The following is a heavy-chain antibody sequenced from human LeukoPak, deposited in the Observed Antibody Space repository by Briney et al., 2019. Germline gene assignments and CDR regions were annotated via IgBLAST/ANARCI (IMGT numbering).Heavy chain of an antibody. V-gene: IGHV3-20*01. CDR2: INWNGGNT. CDR3: ARQKEGIAANWFDP. CDR1: GFTFDDYG. J-gene: IGHJ5*02. Sequence: GGSLRLSCAASGFTFDDYGMSWVRQAPGKGLEWVSGINWNGGNTGYADSVKGRFTISRDNAKNSLYLQMNSLRAEDTALYHCARQKEGIAANWFDPWGQGTLVTVSS. D-gene: IGHD6-13*01.